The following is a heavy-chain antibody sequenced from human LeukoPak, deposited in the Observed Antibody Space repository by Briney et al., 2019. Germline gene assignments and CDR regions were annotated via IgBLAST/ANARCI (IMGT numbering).Heavy chain of an antibody. CDR3: ARDPSLYDRIGVVPTAQPLGYLDL. D-gene: IGHD2-2*01. Sequence: PGGSLRLSCAASEFTFSIYAIHWVRPAPGKGLEWVAFISYDGSKKYYADSMKGRFTISRDNSKHTLYLQINSLRAEDTAVYYCARDPSLYDRIGVVPTAQPLGYLDLWGRGTLVTVSS. CDR1: EFTFSIYA. CDR2: ISYDGSKK. V-gene: IGHV3-30*04. J-gene: IGHJ2*01.